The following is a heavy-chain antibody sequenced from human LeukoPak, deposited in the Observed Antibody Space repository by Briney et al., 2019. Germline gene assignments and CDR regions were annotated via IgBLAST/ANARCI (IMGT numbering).Heavy chain of an antibody. V-gene: IGHV3-53*01. CDR1: GFXVSFNY. Sequence: GGSLRLSCAASGFXVSFNYMTWVRQAPGKGLEWVSLIYSGGNTYYADSVKGRFTISRDESKNTLYLQMNSLRAEDTAVYYCARGPANGWYNWFDPWGQGTLVTVSS. CDR3: ARGPANGWYNWFDP. D-gene: IGHD6-19*01. J-gene: IGHJ5*02. CDR2: IYSGGNT.